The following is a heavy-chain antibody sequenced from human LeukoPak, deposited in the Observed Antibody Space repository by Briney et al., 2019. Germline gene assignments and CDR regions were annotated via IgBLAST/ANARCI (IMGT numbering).Heavy chain of an antibody. V-gene: IGHV3-7*01. D-gene: IGHD1-1*01. J-gene: IGHJ4*02. CDR2: IKQDASER. Sequence: GGSLRLSCAASGFTFSSYWMTWVRQAPGKGLEWVANIKQDASERYYVDSAKGRFTISRDNAKNSLYLQMNSLRAEDTAVYYCATPTAGTWHFDYWGQGTLVTVTS. CDR1: GFTFSSYW. CDR3: ATPTAGTWHFDY.